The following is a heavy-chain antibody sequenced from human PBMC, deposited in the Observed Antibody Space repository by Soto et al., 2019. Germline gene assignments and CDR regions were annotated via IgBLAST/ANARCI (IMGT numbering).Heavy chain of an antibody. CDR3: ARDGMGYYDILTGPGGY. J-gene: IGHJ4*02. V-gene: IGHV3-30-3*01. CDR2: ISYDGSNK. CDR1: GFTFSSYA. Sequence: GGSLRLSCAASGFTFSSYAMHWVRQAPGKGLEWVAVISYDGSNKYYADSVKGRFTISRDNSKNTLYLQMNSLRAEDTAVYYCARDGMGYYDILTGPGGYWGQGTLVTVSS. D-gene: IGHD3-9*01.